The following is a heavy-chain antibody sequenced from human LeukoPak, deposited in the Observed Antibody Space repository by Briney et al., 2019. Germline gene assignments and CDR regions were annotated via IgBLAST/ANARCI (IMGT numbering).Heavy chain of an antibody. V-gene: IGHV1-69*06. J-gene: IGHJ4*02. CDR1: GGTFSSYA. CDR3: ARDLSGDVLTAPFDY. CDR2: IIPIFGTA. D-gene: IGHD1-1*01. Sequence: SVKVSCKASGGTFSSYAISWVRQAPGQGLEWMGGIIPIFGTANYAQKFQGRVTITADKSTSTAYMELSSLRSEDTAVYYCARDLSGDVLTAPFDYWGQGTLVTVSP.